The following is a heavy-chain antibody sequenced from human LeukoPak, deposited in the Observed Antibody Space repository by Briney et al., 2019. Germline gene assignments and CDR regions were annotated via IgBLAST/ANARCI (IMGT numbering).Heavy chain of an antibody. CDR1: GVSISSYY. V-gene: IGHV4-59*08. CDR2: MYYSGTT. J-gene: IGHJ4*02. D-gene: IGHD3-22*01. Sequence: SETLSLTCTVSGVSISSYYWSWIRQPPGKGLEWIVYMYYSGTTNYNPSLKSRVTISVDTSKNQFSLKLSSVNAADTAVYYCARHTYDSSGNYYLNYWGQGTLVTVSS. CDR3: ARHTYDSSGNYYLNY.